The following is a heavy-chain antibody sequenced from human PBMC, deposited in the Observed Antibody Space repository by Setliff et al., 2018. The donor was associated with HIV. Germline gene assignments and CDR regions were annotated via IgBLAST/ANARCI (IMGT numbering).Heavy chain of an antibody. Sequence: PSETLSLTCAVYGGSFSGHYWSWIRQSPGKGLEWIGEINNSGSIKYNPSLKSRVTISLDTSNNQFSLKLTSVTAADTAMYYCASFFVTTVTNQDYWGQGTPVTVSS. CDR1: GGSFSGHY. J-gene: IGHJ4*02. V-gene: IGHV4-34*01. CDR3: ASFFVTTVTNQDY. D-gene: IGHD4-17*01. CDR2: INNSGSI.